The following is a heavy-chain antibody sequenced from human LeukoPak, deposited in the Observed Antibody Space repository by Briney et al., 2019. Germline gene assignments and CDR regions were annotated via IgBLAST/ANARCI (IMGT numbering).Heavy chain of an antibody. CDR3: ARARGFDY. V-gene: IGHV3-7*01. J-gene: IGHJ4*02. CDR2: IKEDGSEK. CDR1: GFTSSSHW. Sequence: GGSLRLSCVGSGFTSSSHWMSWVRQAPGKGLEWVANIKEDGSEKYYVDSVKGRFTISRDNAKNSVYLQMNSLRAEDTAVYYCARARGFDYWGQGTLVTVSS.